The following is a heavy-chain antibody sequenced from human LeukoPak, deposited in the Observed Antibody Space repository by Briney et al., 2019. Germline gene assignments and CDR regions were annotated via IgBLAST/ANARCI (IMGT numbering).Heavy chain of an antibody. CDR2: ISYDGSNK. D-gene: IGHD3-3*01. Sequence: GGSLRLSCAASGFTFSSYAMHWVRQAPGKGLEWVAVISYDGSNKYYADSVKGRFTISRDNSKNTLYLQMNSLRAEDTAVYYCASTLTNYDFRVWGQGTLVTVSS. CDR3: ASTLTNYDFRV. CDR1: GFTFSSYA. V-gene: IGHV3-30-3*01. J-gene: IGHJ4*02.